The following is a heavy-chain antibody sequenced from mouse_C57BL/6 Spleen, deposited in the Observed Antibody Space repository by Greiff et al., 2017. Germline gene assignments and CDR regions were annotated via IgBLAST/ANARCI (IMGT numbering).Heavy chain of an antibody. CDR1: GFSLSTSGMG. Sequence: QVTLKVSGPGILQSSQTLSLTCSFSGFSLSTSGMGVSWIRQPSGKGLEWLAHTYWDDDKRYNPSLKSRLTISKDTSRNQVFLKITSVDTADTATYYCARSGFLYYAMDYWGQGTSVTVSS. V-gene: IGHV8-12*01. J-gene: IGHJ4*01. CDR2: TYWDDDK. CDR3: ARSGFLYYAMDY.